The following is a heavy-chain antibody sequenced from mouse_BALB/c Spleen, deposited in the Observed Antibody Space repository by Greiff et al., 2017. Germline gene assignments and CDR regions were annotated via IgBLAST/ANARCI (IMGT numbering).Heavy chain of an antibody. CDR3: ARHEVGGLRRGDAFAY. J-gene: IGHJ3*01. D-gene: IGHD2-4*01. V-gene: IGHV1-62-2*01. Sequence: QVQLQQSGAGLVKPGASVKLSCKASGYTFTEYIIHWVKQRSGQGLEWIGWFYPGSGSIKYNEKFKDKATLTADKSSSTVYMELSRLTSEDSAVYFCARHEVGGLRRGDAFAYWGQGTLVTVS. CDR2: FYPGSGSI. CDR1: GYTFTEYI.